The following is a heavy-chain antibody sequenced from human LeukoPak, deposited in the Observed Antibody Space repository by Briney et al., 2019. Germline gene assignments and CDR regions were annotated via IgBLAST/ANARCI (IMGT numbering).Heavy chain of an antibody. CDR2: IYYSGST. Sequence: PSETLSLTCTVSGGSISSYYWSWIRQPPGKGLEWIGYIYYSGSTNYNPSLKSRVTISVDTSKNQFSLKLSSVTAADTAVYYCARDLPVTGPWGQGTLVTVSS. J-gene: IGHJ5*02. D-gene: IGHD1-20*01. V-gene: IGHV4-59*01. CDR1: GGSISSYY. CDR3: ARDLPVTGP.